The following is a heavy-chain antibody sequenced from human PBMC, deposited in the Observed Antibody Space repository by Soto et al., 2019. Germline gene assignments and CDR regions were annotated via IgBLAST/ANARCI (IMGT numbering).Heavy chain of an antibody. CDR1: GYTFTSYD. Sequence: GASVKVSCKASGYTFTSYDINWVRQATGQGLEWMGWMNPNSGNTGYAQKFQGRVTMTRNTSIGTAYMELSSLRSEDTAVYYCASGIQLWLRRINNGYSGWGQGTLVTVSS. CDR2: MNPNSGNT. D-gene: IGHD5-18*01. J-gene: IGHJ4*02. CDR3: ASGIQLWLRRINNGYSG. V-gene: IGHV1-8*01.